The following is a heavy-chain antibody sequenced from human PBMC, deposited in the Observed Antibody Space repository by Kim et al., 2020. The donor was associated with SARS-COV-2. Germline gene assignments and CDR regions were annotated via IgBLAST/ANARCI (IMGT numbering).Heavy chain of an antibody. Sequence: GGSLRLSCAASEFTFSNYAINWVRQAPGKGLEWVSGFSVSANITYYADSVKGRFTISRDTSRNTLYLQINSLRAEDTAVYYCAKTGGRHYYYYVMDVWGPGTTVTVSS. CDR1: EFTFSNYA. CDR3: AKTGGRHYYYYVMDV. V-gene: IGHV3-23*01. J-gene: IGHJ6*02. CDR2: FSVSANIT.